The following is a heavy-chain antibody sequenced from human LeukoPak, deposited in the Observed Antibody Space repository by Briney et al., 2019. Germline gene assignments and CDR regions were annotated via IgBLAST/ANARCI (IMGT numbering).Heavy chain of an antibody. CDR2: IYYSGST. V-gene: IGHV4-59*08. D-gene: IGHD6-19*01. CDR1: GGSISSYY. CDR3: ARSWVAGTSDWFDP. J-gene: IGHJ5*02. Sequence: SETLSLTCTVSGGSISSYYWSWIRQPPGKGLEWIGYIYYSGSTNYNPSLKSRVTISVDTSKNQFSLKLSSVTAADTVVYYCARSWVAGTSDWFDPWGQGTLVTVSS.